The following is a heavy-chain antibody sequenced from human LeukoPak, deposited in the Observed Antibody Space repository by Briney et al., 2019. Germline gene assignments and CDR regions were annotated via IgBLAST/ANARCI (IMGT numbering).Heavy chain of an antibody. Sequence: GGSLRLSCAASGLTVSSNYMSWVRQAPGKGLEWVSVIYSGGSTYYADSVKGRFTISRDNSKNTLYLQMNSLRAEDTAVYYCARSAAGTYYNWFDPWGQGTLVTVSS. D-gene: IGHD6-13*01. CDR3: ARSAAGTYYNWFDP. CDR1: GLTVSSNY. V-gene: IGHV3-66*01. J-gene: IGHJ5*02. CDR2: IYSGGST.